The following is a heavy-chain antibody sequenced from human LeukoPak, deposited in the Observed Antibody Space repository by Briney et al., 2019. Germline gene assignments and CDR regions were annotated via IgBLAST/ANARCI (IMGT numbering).Heavy chain of an antibody. D-gene: IGHD3-22*01. V-gene: IGHV1-18*01. J-gene: IGHJ4*02. CDR1: GYTFTSYG. Sequence: ASVKVSCKASGYTFTSYGISWVRQAPGQGLEWMGWISAYNGNTNYAQKLQGRVTMTTDTSTSTAYMELRSLRSDDTAVYYCARGGPSYYYDSSGYHTLFDYWGQGTLVTVSS. CDR3: ARGGPSYYYDSSGYHTLFDY. CDR2: ISAYNGNT.